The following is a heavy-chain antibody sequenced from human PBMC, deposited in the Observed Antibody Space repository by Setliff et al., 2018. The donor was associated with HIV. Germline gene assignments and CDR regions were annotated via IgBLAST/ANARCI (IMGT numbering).Heavy chain of an antibody. CDR2: INPSGGST. V-gene: IGHV1-46*01. D-gene: IGHD5-18*01. Sequence: ASVKVSCKASGYTFTNYYIHWVRQAPGQGLEWMGIINPSGGSTTYAQKFQGRVTMTRDTSTSTVYMELSSLRSEDAAVYYCARGNTAMVYPYYYGMDVWGQGTTVTVSS. J-gene: IGHJ6*02. CDR1: GYTFTNYY. CDR3: ARGNTAMVYPYYYGMDV.